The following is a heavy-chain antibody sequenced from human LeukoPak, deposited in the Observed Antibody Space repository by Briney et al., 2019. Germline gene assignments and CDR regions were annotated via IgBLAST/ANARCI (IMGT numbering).Heavy chain of an antibody. Sequence: PSETLSLTCTVSGGSISSSSYYWGWIRQPPGKGLEWIGEINHSGSTNYNPSLKSRVTISVDTSKNQFSLKLSSVTAADTAVYYCARRPLRWRVRGARLDYWGQGTLVTVSS. CDR1: GGSISSSSYY. V-gene: IGHV4-39*07. CDR3: ARRPLRWRVRGARLDY. D-gene: IGHD3-10*01. CDR2: INHSGST. J-gene: IGHJ4*02.